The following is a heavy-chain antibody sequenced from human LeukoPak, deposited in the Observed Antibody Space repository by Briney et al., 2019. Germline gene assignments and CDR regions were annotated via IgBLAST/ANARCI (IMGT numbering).Heavy chain of an antibody. CDR2: ISGSGGST. CDR3: AKAPYYYDSSGGIYYFDY. Sequence: PGRSLRLSCAASGFTFSSYAMSWVRQAPGKGLEWVSAISGSGGSTYYADSVKGRFTISRDNSKNTLYLQMNSLRAEDTAVYYCAKAPYYYDSSGGIYYFDYWGQGTLVTVSS. J-gene: IGHJ4*02. CDR1: GFTFSSYA. V-gene: IGHV3-23*01. D-gene: IGHD3-22*01.